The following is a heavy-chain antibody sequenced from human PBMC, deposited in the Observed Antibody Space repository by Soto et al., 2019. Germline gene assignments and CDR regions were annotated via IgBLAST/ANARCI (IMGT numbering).Heavy chain of an antibody. CDR2: IYYSGST. V-gene: IGHV4-31*03. CDR1: GGSISSGGYY. D-gene: IGHD3-10*01. J-gene: IGHJ6*02. CDR3: AREVRGVISGYYYYYGMDV. Sequence: PSETLSLTCTVSGGSISSGGYYWSWIRRHPGKGLEWIGYIYYSGSTYYNPSLKSRVTISVDTSKNQFSLKLSSVTAADTAVYYCAREVRGVISGYYYYYGMDVWGQGTTVTVSS.